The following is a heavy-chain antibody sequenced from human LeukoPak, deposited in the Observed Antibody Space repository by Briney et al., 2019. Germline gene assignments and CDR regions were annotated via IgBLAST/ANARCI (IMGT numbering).Heavy chain of an antibody. D-gene: IGHD6-13*01. CDR2: INHSGST. CDR3: ARPKYSSSWYKYFQH. V-gene: IGHV4-39*07. J-gene: IGHJ1*01. CDR1: GGSLSSGSYY. Sequence: SETLSLTCTVSGGSLSSGSYYWSWIRQPPGKGLEWLGEINHSGSTNYNPSLKSRVTISVDTSKNQFSLKLSSVTAADPAVYYCARPKYSSSWYKYFQHWGQGTLVTVSS.